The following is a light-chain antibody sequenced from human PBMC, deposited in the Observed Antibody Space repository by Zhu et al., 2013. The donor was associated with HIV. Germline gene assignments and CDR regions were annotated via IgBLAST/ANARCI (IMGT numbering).Light chain of an antibody. CDR2: AAS. CDR1: QGISSY. CDR3: QQLNSYPLT. J-gene: IGKJ4*01. V-gene: IGKV1-9*01. Sequence: DIQMTQSPSSLSASVGDRVTITCRASQGISSYLAWYQQKPGKAPNLLIYAASTLQSGVPSRFSGSGSGTEFTLTISSLQPEDFATYYCQQLNSYPLTFGGGTKVEIK.